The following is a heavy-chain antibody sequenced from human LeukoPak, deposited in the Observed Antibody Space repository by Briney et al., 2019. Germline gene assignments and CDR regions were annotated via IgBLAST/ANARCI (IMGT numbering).Heavy chain of an antibody. CDR3: AIMHGYYDGSGFWVQ. V-gene: IGHV3-23*01. J-gene: IGHJ4*02. Sequence: GGSLRLSCAASGFTFSSYAMSWVRQAPGQGLEWVSFISPSGDRTSNADSVEGRFTISRDNTRNTLYLQMNSLRDEDTGVYYCAIMHGYYDGSGFWVQWGQGTLVTVSS. CDR2: ISPSGDRT. D-gene: IGHD3-22*01. CDR1: GFTFSSYA.